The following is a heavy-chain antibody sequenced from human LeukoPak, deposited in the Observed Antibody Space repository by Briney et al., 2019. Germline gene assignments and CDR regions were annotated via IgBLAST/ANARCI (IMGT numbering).Heavy chain of an antibody. J-gene: IGHJ3*02. CDR2: MYSGGST. Sequence: GGSLRLSCAASGFTVSSNYMSWVRQAPGKGLEWVSVMYSGGSTYYADSVKGRFTISRDNSKNTLYLQMNSLRAEDTAVYYCARDHITMVRGVIYDAFDIWGQGTMVTVSS. V-gene: IGHV3-53*01. CDR1: GFTVSSNY. D-gene: IGHD3-10*01. CDR3: ARDHITMVRGVIYDAFDI.